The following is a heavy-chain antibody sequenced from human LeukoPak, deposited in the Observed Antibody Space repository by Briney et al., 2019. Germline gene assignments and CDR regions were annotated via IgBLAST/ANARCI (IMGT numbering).Heavy chain of an antibody. CDR2: IYYSGST. D-gene: IGHD1-26*01. J-gene: IGHJ4*02. V-gene: IGHV4-59*01. Sequence: PSETLSLTCTVSGGSISSYYWSWIRQPPGKGLEWIGYIYYSGSTNYNPSLKSRVTMSVDTSKNQFSLKLSSVTAADTAVYYCARTLSRWDPFDYWGQGTLVTVSS. CDR3: ARTLSRWDPFDY. CDR1: GGSISSYY.